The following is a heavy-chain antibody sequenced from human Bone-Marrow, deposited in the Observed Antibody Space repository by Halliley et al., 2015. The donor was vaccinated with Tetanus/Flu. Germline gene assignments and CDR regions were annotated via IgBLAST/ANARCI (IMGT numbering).Heavy chain of an antibody. CDR1: GYSFTSYS. Sequence: QVQLVQSGPEVKKPGASVKVSCKASGYSFTSYSISWMRQAPGQGLEWMGWISVYSGYTSYQEEFQGRLTLTSDTSTDSAYMELRSLRSDDTAVYYCARINCSGGSCYTLEYPQYYYYGMDVWGQGTTVTVSS. V-gene: IGHV1-18*04. J-gene: IGHJ6*02. CDR2: ISVYSGYT. CDR3: ARINCSGGSCYTLEYPQYYYYGMDV. D-gene: IGHD2-15*01.